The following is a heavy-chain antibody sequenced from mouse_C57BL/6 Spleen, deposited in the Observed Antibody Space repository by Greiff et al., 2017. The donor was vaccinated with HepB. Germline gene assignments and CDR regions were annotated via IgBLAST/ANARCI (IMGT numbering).Heavy chain of an antibody. J-gene: IGHJ2*01. D-gene: IGHD2-5*01. V-gene: IGHV7-3*01. CDR2: IRNKANGYTT. Sequence: EVQLVESGGGLVQPGGSLSLSCAASGFTFTDYYMSWVRQPPGKALEWLGFIRNKANGYTTEYSASVKGRFTISRDNSQSILYLQMNALRAEDGATYYCARGAYYSNYFDYWGQGTTLTVSS. CDR3: ARGAYYSNYFDY. CDR1: GFTFTDYY.